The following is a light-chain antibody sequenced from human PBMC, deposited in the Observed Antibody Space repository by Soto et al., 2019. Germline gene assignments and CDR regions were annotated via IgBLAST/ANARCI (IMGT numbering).Light chain of an antibody. CDR1: QSISNY. CDR2: AAS. CDR3: QQSYSTPIT. Sequence: DIQMTQSPSSLSASVGDRVTITCRASQSISNYLNWYQQKPGKAPKLLIYAASSLQSGVPLRFSGSGSGTDFTLTISSLQPEDFATYYCQQSYSTPITFGQGTRLEIK. J-gene: IGKJ5*01. V-gene: IGKV1-39*01.